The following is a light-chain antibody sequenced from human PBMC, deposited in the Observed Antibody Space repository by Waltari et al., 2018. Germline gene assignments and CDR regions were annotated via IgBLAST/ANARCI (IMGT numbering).Light chain of an antibody. CDR2: GAS. J-gene: IGKJ2*01. CDR3: QQYGSSPHT. CDR1: QSVSGNS. Sequence: EIVLTQSPGTLSLSPGERATLSCRASQSVSGNSLAWYQHKLGQAPRRLIYGASSGATGIPDRFTGSGSGTDFTLTISSLEPEDFAVYYCQQYGSSPHTFGQGTKLE. V-gene: IGKV3-20*01.